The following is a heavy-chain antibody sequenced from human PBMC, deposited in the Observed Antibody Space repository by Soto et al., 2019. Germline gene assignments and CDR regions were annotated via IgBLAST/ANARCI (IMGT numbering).Heavy chain of an antibody. CDR2: IWSDGSKK. D-gene: IGHD4-17*01. V-gene: IGHV3-33*01. J-gene: IGHJ4*02. Sequence: GGSLRLSCAASGFTFNNYGMNWVRQAPGKGLEWVAVIWSDGSKKYYADSVKGRFTISRDNSKNTLYLEMNSLRAEDAAVYYCAAYGDYGIYWGQGTLVTVSS. CDR1: GFTFNNYG. CDR3: AAYGDYGIY.